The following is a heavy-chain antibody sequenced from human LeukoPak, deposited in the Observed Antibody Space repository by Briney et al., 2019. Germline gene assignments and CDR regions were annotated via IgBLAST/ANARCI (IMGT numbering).Heavy chain of an antibody. D-gene: IGHD1-26*01. Sequence: PGGSLRLSCVGSGFTFDDYAMHWVRQAPGKGLEWVSGISWNSGSIGYADSVKGRFTISRDNAKNSLYLQMNSLRAEDTALYYCAKESYPQWEPLSPAFDIWGQGTMVTVSS. CDR1: GFTFDDYA. CDR2: ISWNSGSI. J-gene: IGHJ3*02. CDR3: AKESYPQWEPLSPAFDI. V-gene: IGHV3-9*01.